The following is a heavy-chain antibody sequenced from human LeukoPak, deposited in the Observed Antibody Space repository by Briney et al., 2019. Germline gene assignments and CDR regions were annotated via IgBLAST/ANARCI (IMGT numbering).Heavy chain of an antibody. CDR2: INPNSGGT. Sequence: ASVKVSCKASGYTFTGYYMHWVRQAPGQGLEWMGWINPNSGGTNYAQKFQGRVTMTRDTSISTAYMELSRRRSDDTAVYYCARXSSGWSTLDYWGQGTLVTVSS. J-gene: IGHJ4*02. V-gene: IGHV1-2*02. CDR1: GYTFTGYY. D-gene: IGHD6-19*01. CDR3: ARXSSGWSTLDY.